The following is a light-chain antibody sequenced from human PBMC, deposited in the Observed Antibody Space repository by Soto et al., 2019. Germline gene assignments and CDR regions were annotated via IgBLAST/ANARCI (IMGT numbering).Light chain of an antibody. Sequence: QSVRTRPASVSGSPGQSITISCAGTSSDVGAYNYVSWYQQHPGKAPKLMIYEVSNRPSGVSNRFSGSKSGNTASLTISGLQAEDEADYYCSSYTSSTSYVFGTGTKVTVL. J-gene: IGLJ1*01. CDR1: SSDVGAYNY. CDR3: SSYTSSTSYV. V-gene: IGLV2-14*01. CDR2: EVS.